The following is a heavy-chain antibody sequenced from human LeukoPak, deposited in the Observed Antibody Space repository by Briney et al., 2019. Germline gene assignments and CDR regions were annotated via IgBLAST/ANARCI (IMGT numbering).Heavy chain of an antibody. CDR3: AREVGYCSSTSCQHFDY. V-gene: IGHV3-21*01. Sequence: GGSLRLSCAASGLTFSSYSMNWVRQAPGKGLEWVSSISSSSSYIYYADSVKGRFTISRDNAKNSLYLQMNSLRAEDTAVYYCAREVGYCSSTSCQHFDYWGQGTLVTVSS. D-gene: IGHD2-2*01. J-gene: IGHJ4*02. CDR2: ISSSSSYI. CDR1: GLTFSSYS.